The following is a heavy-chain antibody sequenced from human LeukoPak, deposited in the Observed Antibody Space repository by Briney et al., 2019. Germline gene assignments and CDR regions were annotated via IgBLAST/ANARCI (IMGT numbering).Heavy chain of an antibody. D-gene: IGHD3-9*01. Sequence: GASLRLSCAASGFTFSNYAMGWVRQAPGKGLEWVSAITGSSGNTYYADSVKGRFTISRDNSKNTLYLQMNSLRDEDTAVYYCAKWGDFDVLTGYYVPDFWGQGTLVTVSS. J-gene: IGHJ4*02. CDR3: AKWGDFDVLTGYYVPDF. V-gene: IGHV3-23*01. CDR1: GFTFSNYA. CDR2: ITGSSGNT.